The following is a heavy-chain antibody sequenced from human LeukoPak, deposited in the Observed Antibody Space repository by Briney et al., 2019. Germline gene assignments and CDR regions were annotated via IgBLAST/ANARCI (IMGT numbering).Heavy chain of an antibody. Sequence: GGALRLSCAASRFTFSNDWMSWVRQAPGKGREGVGRIKSKTDSGTTDYTAPVKGRFTISRDDSKNTLYLQMNSLKTEDTAVYYCTPTGDYYDILTGYFPLDYWGQGTLVTVSS. CDR2: IKSKTDSGTT. CDR1: RFTFSNDW. J-gene: IGHJ4*02. D-gene: IGHD3-9*01. V-gene: IGHV3-15*01. CDR3: TPTGDYYDILTGYFPLDY.